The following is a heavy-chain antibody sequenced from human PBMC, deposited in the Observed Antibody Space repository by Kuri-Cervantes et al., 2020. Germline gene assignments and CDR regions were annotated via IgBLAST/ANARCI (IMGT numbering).Heavy chain of an antibody. V-gene: IGHV4-39*07. J-gene: IGHJ4*02. D-gene: IGHD5-18*01. CDR2: IFYSGST. CDR3: ARDRLAMVV. Sequence: SETLSLTCTVSGGSISTSSSYWGWIRQPPGKGLEWIGSIFYSGSTYYNPSLKSRVTMSVDSSKNQFSLKLTSATAADTAVYYCARDRLAMVVWGQGALVTVSS. CDR1: GGSISTSSSY.